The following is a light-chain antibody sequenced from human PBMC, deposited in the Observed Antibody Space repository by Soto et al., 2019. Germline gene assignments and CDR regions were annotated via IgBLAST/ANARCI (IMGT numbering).Light chain of an antibody. CDR3: QLTNYDPLN. CDR2: TAS. V-gene: IGKV1-5*03. J-gene: IGKJ4*01. Sequence: DIQMTQSPSTLSASVGDSVTITCRASQSISPWLAWYQQKPGKAPTLLIYTASSLEGGVPSRFSGSGSVTDFNITISRLQPDDFATYYCQLTNYDPLNFGGAITVEIK. CDR1: QSISPW.